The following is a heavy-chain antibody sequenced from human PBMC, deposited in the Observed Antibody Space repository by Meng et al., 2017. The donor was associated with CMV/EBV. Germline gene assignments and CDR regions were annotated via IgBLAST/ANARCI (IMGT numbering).Heavy chain of an antibody. J-gene: IGHJ4*02. V-gene: IGHV1-69*02. CDR3: ARGYCSSTSCSAPDY. CDR2: IIPILGIA. CDR1: GGTFSSYT. Sequence: SVKVSCKASGGTFSSYTISWVRQAPGQGLEWMGRIIPILGIANYAQKFQGRVTITVDKSTSTAYMELSSLRSEDTAVYYCARGYCSSTSCSAPDYWGQGTLVTVSS. D-gene: IGHD2-2*01.